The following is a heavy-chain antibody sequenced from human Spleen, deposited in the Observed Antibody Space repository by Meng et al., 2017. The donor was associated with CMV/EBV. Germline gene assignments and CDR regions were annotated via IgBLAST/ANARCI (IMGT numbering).Heavy chain of an antibody. CDR3: ARVSGHYCSSTSCYNVPDY. CDR1: FTRYS. J-gene: IGHJ4*02. Sequence: FTRYSMHWVRQAPGQGLEWMGIINPSGGSTSYAQKFQGRVTMTRDTSTSTVYMELSSLRSEDTAVYYCARVSGHYCSSTSCYNVPDYWGQGTLVTVSS. D-gene: IGHD2-2*01. CDR2: INPSGGST. V-gene: IGHV1-46*01.